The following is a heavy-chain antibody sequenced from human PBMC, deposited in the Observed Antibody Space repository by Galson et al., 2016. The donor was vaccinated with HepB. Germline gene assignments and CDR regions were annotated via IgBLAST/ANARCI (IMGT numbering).Heavy chain of an antibody. J-gene: IGHJ3*01. D-gene: IGHD1-1*01. CDR3: VRDTWKWGYNSASDAFDL. V-gene: IGHV3-53*01. CDR2: IHSGGDT. Sequence: LEWVSVIHSGGDTYYGDSVEGRFTISRDNSKNTVYLHMNSLRAEDTAVYYCVRDTWKWGYNSASDAFDLWGHGTMVTVSS.